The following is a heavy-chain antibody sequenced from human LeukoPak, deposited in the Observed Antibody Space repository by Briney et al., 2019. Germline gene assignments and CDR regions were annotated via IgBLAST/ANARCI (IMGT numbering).Heavy chain of an antibody. CDR1: GGTFSSYA. V-gene: IGHV1-69*13. CDR2: IIPIFGTA. CDR3: ARVGRNLGLYYYYMDV. D-gene: IGHD1-14*01. Sequence: GASVKVSCKASGGTFSSYAISWVRQAPGQGLEWMGGIIPIFGTANYAQKFQGRVTITADESTSTAYMELSSLRSEDTAVYYCARVGRNLGLYYYYMDVWGKGTTVTVSS. J-gene: IGHJ6*03.